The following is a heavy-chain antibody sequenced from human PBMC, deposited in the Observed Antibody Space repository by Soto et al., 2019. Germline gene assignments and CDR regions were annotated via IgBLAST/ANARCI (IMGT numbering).Heavy chain of an antibody. V-gene: IGHV1-3*01. D-gene: IGHD3-22*01. J-gene: IGHJ3*02. CDR3: ALQPKTYYYDSSGHDGFHI. CDR2: INAGNGNT. Sequence: ASVKVSCKASGYTFTSYAIHWVRQAPGQRLEWMGWINAGNGNTKYSQKFQGRVTITRDTSASTAYMELSSLRSEDTAVYYCALQPKTYYYDSSGHDGFHIWGQGTMVTVS. CDR1: GYTFTSYA.